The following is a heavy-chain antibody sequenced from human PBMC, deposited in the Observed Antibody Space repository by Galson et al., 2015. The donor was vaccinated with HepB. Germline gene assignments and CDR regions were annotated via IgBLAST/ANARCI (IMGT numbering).Heavy chain of an antibody. D-gene: IGHD6-19*01. CDR2: IYPGDSDT. Sequence: QSGAEVKKPGESLKISCKGSGYSFTSYWIGWVRQMPGKGLEWMGIIYPGDSDTRYSPSFQGQVTISADKSISTAYLQWSSLKASDTAMYYCARHRKSGWMGWSAFDIWGQGTMVTVSS. CDR3: ARHRKSGWMGWSAFDI. CDR1: GYSFTSYW. J-gene: IGHJ3*02. V-gene: IGHV5-51*01.